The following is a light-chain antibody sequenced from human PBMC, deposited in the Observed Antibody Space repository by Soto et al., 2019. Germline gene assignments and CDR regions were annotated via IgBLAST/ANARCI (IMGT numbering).Light chain of an antibody. CDR2: TAS. CDR3: QPNYGYRT. CDR1: QSISNW. V-gene: IGKV1-5*03. J-gene: IGKJ1*01. Sequence: IQMTQSPSTLSASVAERVTITCRASQSISNWLAWYQQKPGKAPKLLIYTASSLESGVPSRFSGSGSGTEFTLTISSLPPDDFATYYCQPNYGYRTFGQGTKVDI.